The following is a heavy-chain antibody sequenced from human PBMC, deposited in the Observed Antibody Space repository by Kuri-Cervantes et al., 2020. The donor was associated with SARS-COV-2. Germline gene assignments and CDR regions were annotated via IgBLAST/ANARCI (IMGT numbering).Heavy chain of an antibody. CDR3: ARAVPPLYSSGWYRGYYFDY. J-gene: IGHJ4*02. V-gene: IGHV3-23*01. CDR2: MSGSGRSI. D-gene: IGHD6-19*01. CDR1: GFTFSSYA. Sequence: GESLKISCAASGFTFSSYAMTWVRQAPGKGLEWVSTMSGSGRSIYYADSVQGRFTISRDNSKNTLYLQMNSLRAEDTAVYYCARAVPPLYSSGWYRGYYFDYWGQGTLVTVSS.